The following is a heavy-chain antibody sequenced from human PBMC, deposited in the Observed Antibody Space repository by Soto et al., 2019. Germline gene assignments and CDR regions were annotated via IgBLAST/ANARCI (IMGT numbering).Heavy chain of an antibody. V-gene: IGHV4-59*08. CDR3: ARGDYDSSGYYYDYGGFDY. J-gene: IGHJ4*02. Sequence: PSETLSLTCTVSGGSISSYYWSWIRQPPGKGLEWIGYIYYSGSTNYNPSLKSRVTISVDTSKNQFSLKLSSVTAADTAVYYCARGDYDSSGYYYDYGGFDYWGQGTLVTSPQ. CDR1: GGSISSYY. D-gene: IGHD3-22*01. CDR2: IYYSGST.